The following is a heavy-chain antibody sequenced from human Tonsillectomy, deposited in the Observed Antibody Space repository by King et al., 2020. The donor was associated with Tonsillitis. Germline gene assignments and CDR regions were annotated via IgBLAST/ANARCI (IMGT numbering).Heavy chain of an antibody. J-gene: IGHJ3*02. D-gene: IGHD3-22*01. CDR3: ARRVYYYDSSGYPSDAFDI. Sequence: VQLQESGPGLVKPSETLSLTCTVSGGSISSYYWSWIRQPPGKGLEWIGYIYYSGSTNYNPSLKSRVTISVDTSKNQFSLKLSSVTAADTAVYYSARRVYYYDSSGYPSDAFDIWGQGTMVTVSS. CDR2: IYYSGST. CDR1: GGSISSYY. V-gene: IGHV4-59*01.